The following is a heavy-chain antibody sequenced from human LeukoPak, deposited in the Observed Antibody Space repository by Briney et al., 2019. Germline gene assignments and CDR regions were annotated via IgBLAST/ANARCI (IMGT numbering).Heavy chain of an antibody. CDR2: INDSGST. Sequence: PSETLSLTCAVYGGSFSGYYWSWIRQTPGKGLEWIGEINDSGSTSCSPSLKSRVSISVDTPKNQFSLKLTSVTAADTAVYYCARVIDYDTSGYYLGYWGQGTRVTVSS. CDR3: ARVIDYDTSGYYLGY. CDR1: GGSFSGYY. D-gene: IGHD3-22*01. V-gene: IGHV4-34*01. J-gene: IGHJ4*02.